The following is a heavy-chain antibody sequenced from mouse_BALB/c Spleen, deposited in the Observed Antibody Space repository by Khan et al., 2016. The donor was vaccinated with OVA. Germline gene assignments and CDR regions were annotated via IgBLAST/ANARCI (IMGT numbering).Heavy chain of an antibody. CDR2: INTYTGEP. Sequence: QIQLVQSGPELKKPGETVKISCKASGHIFTNFGMNWVKQAPGQGLKWMGWINTYTGEPTYADNFNGRFAFSLETSASTAYLPINNLKNEDTATYFCARPPYFSYAMDNWGQGTSVTVSS. D-gene: IGHD2-10*01. J-gene: IGHJ4*01. CDR3: ARPPYFSYAMDN. CDR1: GHIFTNFG. V-gene: IGHV9-3-1*01.